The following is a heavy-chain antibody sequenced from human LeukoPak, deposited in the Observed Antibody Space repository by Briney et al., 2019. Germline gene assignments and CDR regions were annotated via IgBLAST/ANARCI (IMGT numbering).Heavy chain of an antibody. Sequence: PGGSLRLSCSASGFTFSNYGMHWVRQAPGKGLEWVAVIWFSGSNEYYSDSVKGRFTISRDNSNSTLYLQMNSLRAEDTAVYYCARVPDYDSSGIFDYWGQGTLVTVSS. CDR1: GFTFSNYG. CDR2: IWFSGSNE. V-gene: IGHV3-33*08. J-gene: IGHJ4*02. CDR3: ARVPDYDSSGIFDY. D-gene: IGHD3-22*01.